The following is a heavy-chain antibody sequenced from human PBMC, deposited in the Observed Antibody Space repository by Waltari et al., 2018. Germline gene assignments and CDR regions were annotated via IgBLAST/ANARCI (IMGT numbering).Heavy chain of an antibody. D-gene: IGHD1-26*01. Sequence: QVQLQESGQGLLKPSETLSLTSTDSGGSISSYSWSWIGQTPGKGPEWIGHISDSGRTNYNPSLKSRVTISVDTSKNQFSLKLSSVTAADTAVYYCARLVGHGGAFDIWGQGTMVTVSS. CDR3: ARLVGHGGAFDI. J-gene: IGHJ3*02. CDR2: ISDSGRT. V-gene: IGHV4-59*01. CDR1: GGSISSYS.